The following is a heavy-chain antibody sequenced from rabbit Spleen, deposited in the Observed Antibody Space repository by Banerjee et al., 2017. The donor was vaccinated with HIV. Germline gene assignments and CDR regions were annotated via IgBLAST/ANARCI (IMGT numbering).Heavy chain of an antibody. CDR1: GFSFSSGYY. Sequence: QEQLVESGGGLVKPEGSLTLTCTASGFSFSSGYYMCWVRQAPGKGLEWIACIYADSSGSTYYASWAKGRFTISKTSPTTVTLQMTSLTAADTATYFCARAGYYSYGTGVYSYPSYFKLWGPGTLVTVS. V-gene: IGHV1S45*01. J-gene: IGHJ4*01. CDR3: ARAGYYSYGTGVYSYPSYFKL. CDR2: IYADSSGST. D-gene: IGHD6-1*01.